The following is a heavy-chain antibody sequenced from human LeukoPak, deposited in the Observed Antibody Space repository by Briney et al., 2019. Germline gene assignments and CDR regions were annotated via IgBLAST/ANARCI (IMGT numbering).Heavy chain of an antibody. V-gene: IGHV3-53*01. J-gene: IGHJ4*02. CDR3: ARHGSGEIDY. CDR2: LHSGGST. Sequence: GGSLRLSCAASGFTVSSHYMSWVRQAPGKGLEWVSVLHSGGSTYYADSVKGRFTISRDNSKNTVYLQMNSLRAEDTAVYYCARHGSGEIDYWGQGTLVTVSS. CDR1: GFTVSSHY. D-gene: IGHD3-10*01.